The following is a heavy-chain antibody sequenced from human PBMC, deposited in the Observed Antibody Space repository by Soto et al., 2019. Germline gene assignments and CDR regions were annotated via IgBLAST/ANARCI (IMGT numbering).Heavy chain of an antibody. CDR1: GFTFSSYA. CDR3: ARDVLLWFGEFNYYCDY. CDR2: ISYDGSNK. Sequence: QVQLVESGGGVVQPGRSLRLSCAASGFTFSSYAMHWVRQAPGKGLEWVAVISYDGSNKYYADSVKGRFTISRDNSKNPLYLQMNSRRAEDTAVYYCARDVLLWFGEFNYYCDYWCQGTLVTVSS. V-gene: IGHV3-30-3*01. D-gene: IGHD3-10*01. J-gene: IGHJ4*02.